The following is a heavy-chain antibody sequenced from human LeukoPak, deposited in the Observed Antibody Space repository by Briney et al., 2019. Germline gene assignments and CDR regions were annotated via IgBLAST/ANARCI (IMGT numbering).Heavy chain of an antibody. J-gene: IGHJ3*02. D-gene: IGHD3-9*01. CDR2: IYYSGST. Sequence: SETLSLTCTVSGGSISSYYWSWIRQPPGKGLEWIGYIYYSGSTNYNPSLKSRVTISVDTSKNQFSLKLSSVTAADTAVYYCARGNDILTGYSHDAFDIWGQGTMVTVSS. CDR3: ARGNDILTGYSHDAFDI. CDR1: GGSISSYY. V-gene: IGHV4-59*01.